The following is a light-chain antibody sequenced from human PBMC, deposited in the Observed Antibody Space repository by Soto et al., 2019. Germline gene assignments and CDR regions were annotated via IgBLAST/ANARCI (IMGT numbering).Light chain of an antibody. CDR3: QQRSNWPLT. CDR1: QSVSSY. V-gene: IGKV3-11*01. Sequence: EIMMTQSPGTLSVSPGEGATLSCTASQSVSSYLAWYQQKPGQAPRPLIYDASNRATGIPARFSGSGSGTDFTLTISSLEPEDFAVYYCQQRSNWPLTFGGGTKVDIK. CDR2: DAS. J-gene: IGKJ4*01.